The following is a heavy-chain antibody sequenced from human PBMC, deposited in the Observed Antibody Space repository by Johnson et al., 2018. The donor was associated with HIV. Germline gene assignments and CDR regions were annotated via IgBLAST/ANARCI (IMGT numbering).Heavy chain of an antibody. J-gene: IGHJ3*02. CDR3: ARGPGGFGAFDI. CDR1: KFTFSSYP. CDR2: ISYDGTNK. Sequence: QMLLVESGGGVVQPGRSLRLSCAASKFTFSSYPMHWVRQAPGKGLEWVALISYDGTNKYYADSAKGRFTISRDNSRNTLFLQMNSLGVEDTAVYYCARGPGGFGAFDIWGQGTMVTVSS. D-gene: IGHD2-8*02. V-gene: IGHV3-30*04.